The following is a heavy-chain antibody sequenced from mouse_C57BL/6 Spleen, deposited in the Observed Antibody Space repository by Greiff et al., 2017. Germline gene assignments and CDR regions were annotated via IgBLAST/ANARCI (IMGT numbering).Heavy chain of an antibody. Sequence: EVQLQESGPGLVKPSQSLSLTCSVTGYSITSGYYWNWIRQFPGNKLEWMGYISYDGSNNYNPSLKNRISITRDTSKNQFFLKLNSVTTEDTATYYCARDLDYDGYPWFAYWGQGTLVTVSA. CDR2: ISYDGSN. CDR3: ARDLDYDGYPWFAY. CDR1: GYSITSGYY. V-gene: IGHV3-6*01. D-gene: IGHD2-3*01. J-gene: IGHJ3*01.